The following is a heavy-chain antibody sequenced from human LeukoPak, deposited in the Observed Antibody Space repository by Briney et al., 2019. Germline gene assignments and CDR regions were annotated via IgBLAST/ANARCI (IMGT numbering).Heavy chain of an antibody. D-gene: IGHD2-8*01. V-gene: IGHV4-61*02. J-gene: IGHJ4*02. CDR2: IYTSGST. CDR3: AKEGAMGMVRY. CDR1: GGSISSGSYY. Sequence: SETLSLTCTVSGGSISSGSYYWSWIRQPAGKGLEWIGRIYTSGSTNYNPSLKSRVSISVDRSKNQFSLKLTSVTAADTAVYYCAKEGAMGMVRYWGQGTLVTVSS.